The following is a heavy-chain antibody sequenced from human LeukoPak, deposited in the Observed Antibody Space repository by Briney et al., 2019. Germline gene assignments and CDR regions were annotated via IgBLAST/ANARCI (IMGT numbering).Heavy chain of an antibody. V-gene: IGHV4-59*12. D-gene: IGHD6-19*01. CDR2: IYYSGST. CDR3: ARWGSGWYYFDY. CDR1: GGSISSYY. Sequence: PSETLSLTCTVSGGSISSYYWSWIRQPPGKGLEWIGYIYYSGSTSYNPSLKSRVTISVDTSKNQFSLKLSSVTAADTAVYYCARWGSGWYYFDYWGQGTLVTVSS. J-gene: IGHJ4*02.